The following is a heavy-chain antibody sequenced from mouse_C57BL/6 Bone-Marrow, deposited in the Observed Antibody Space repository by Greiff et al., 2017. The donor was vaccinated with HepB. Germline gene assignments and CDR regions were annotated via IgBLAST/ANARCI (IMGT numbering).Heavy chain of an antibody. J-gene: IGHJ4*01. CDR3: ATRFPYYYGRSSYAMDY. D-gene: IGHD1-1*01. Sequence: VQLQQSGAELMKPGASVKLSCKATGYTFTGYWIEWVKQRPGHGLEWIGEILPGSGSTNYNEKFKGKATFTADTSSNTAYMQLSSLTTEDSAIYYCATRFPYYYGRSSYAMDYWGQGTSVTVSS. CDR2: ILPGSGST. CDR1: GYTFTGYW. V-gene: IGHV1-9*01.